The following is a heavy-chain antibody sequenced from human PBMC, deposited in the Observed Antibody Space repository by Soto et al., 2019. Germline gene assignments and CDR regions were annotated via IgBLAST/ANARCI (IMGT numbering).Heavy chain of an antibody. CDR3: ARERDLPRGNLFTH. CDR1: GGSIATTNW. V-gene: IGHV4-4*02. CDR2: IYHSGIA. D-gene: IGHD3-16*01. Sequence: PSETLSLTCTVSGGSIATTNWWTWVRQAPGKGLEWIGEIYHSGIANYNPSLKSRVTISIDNSKNQFSLKVSSVTAADTAVYYCARERDLPRGNLFTHWGQGILVTVSS. J-gene: IGHJ4*02.